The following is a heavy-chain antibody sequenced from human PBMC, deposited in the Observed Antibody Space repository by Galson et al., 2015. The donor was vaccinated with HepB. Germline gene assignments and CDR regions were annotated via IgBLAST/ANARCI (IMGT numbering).Heavy chain of an antibody. CDR2: IHAGNGNT. J-gene: IGHJ6*02. CDR3: ARDKGLLEWGYYYYYGMDV. CDR1: GYTFTSYA. V-gene: IGHV1-3*01. D-gene: IGHD3-3*01. Sequence: SVKVYCKASGYTFTSYAMHWVRQAPGQRLEWMGWIHAGNGNTKYSQKFQGRVNITRDTSASTAYMELSSLRSEDTAVYYCARDKGLLEWGYYYYYGMDVWVQWTTVTVSS.